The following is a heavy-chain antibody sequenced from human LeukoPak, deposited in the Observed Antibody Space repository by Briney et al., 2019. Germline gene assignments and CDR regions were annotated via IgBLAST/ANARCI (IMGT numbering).Heavy chain of an antibody. CDR2: IKQDGSEK. Sequence: GGSLRLSCAASGFTFSSYWMSWVRQAPGKGLEWVANIKQDGSEKYYVDSVKGRFTISRDNAKNSLYLQMNSLRAEDTAVYYCARYTSYCSSTSCYHGWFDPWGQGTLVTVSS. D-gene: IGHD2-2*01. CDR1: GFTFSSYW. V-gene: IGHV3-7*01. J-gene: IGHJ5*02. CDR3: ARYTSYCSSTSCYHGWFDP.